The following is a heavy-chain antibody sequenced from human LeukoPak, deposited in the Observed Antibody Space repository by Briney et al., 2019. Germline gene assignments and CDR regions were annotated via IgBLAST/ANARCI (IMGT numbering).Heavy chain of an antibody. J-gene: IGHJ4*02. CDR2: IGGSGSRT. CDR3: ATSPPRPGIAVAGDY. D-gene: IGHD6-19*01. CDR1: GFTFSNYP. V-gene: IGHV3-23*01. Sequence: GGSLRLSCAASGFTFSNYPLSWVRQAPGKGLEWVSGIGGSGSRTYYADSVKGRFTISRDNSKNTVYLQMNSLRAEDAAVYYCATSPPRPGIAVAGDYWGQGTLVTVSS.